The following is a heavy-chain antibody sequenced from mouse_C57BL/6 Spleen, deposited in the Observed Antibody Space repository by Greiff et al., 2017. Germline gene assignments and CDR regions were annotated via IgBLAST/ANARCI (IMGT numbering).Heavy chain of an antibody. V-gene: IGHV2-2*01. J-gene: IGHJ3*01. Sequence: VQLVESGPGLVQPSQSLSITCTVSGFSLTSYGVHWVRQSPGKGLEWLGVIWSGGSTDYNAAFISRLSISKDNSKSQVFFKMNSLQADDTAIYYCARSYDYRAWFAYWGQGTLVTVSA. D-gene: IGHD2-4*01. CDR3: ARSYDYRAWFAY. CDR1: GFSLTSYG. CDR2: IWSGGST.